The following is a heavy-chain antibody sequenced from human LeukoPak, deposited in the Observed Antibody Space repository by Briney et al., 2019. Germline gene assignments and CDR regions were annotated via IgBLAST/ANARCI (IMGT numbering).Heavy chain of an antibody. J-gene: IGHJ4*02. Sequence: GGSLRLSCAASGFTFSSYWMCWVRQAPGKGLEWVSGISWNSGSIGYADSVKGRFTISRDNAKNSLYLQMNSLRAEDTALYYCAKDVIAAAGRGVDYWGQGTLVTVSS. CDR2: ISWNSGSI. V-gene: IGHV3-9*01. CDR1: GFTFSSYW. CDR3: AKDVIAAAGRGVDY. D-gene: IGHD6-13*01.